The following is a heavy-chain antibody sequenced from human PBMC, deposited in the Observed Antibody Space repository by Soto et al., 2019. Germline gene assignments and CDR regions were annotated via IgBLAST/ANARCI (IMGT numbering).Heavy chain of an antibody. Sequence: QVQLVESGGGVVQPGRSLRLSCAASGFTFSSYGMHWVRQAPGKGLEWVAVIWYDGSNKYYADSVKGRFTISRDNSKNTLYLQMNSLRAEDTAVYYCARRSPGALKSHYFDYWGQGTLVTVSS. CDR3: ARRSPGALKSHYFDY. D-gene: IGHD3-10*01. CDR1: GFTFSSYG. V-gene: IGHV3-33*01. CDR2: IWYDGSNK. J-gene: IGHJ4*02.